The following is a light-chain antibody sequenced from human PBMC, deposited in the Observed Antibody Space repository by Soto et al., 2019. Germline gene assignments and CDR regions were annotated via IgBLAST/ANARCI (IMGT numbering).Light chain of an antibody. CDR2: LGS. CDR1: QSLLHTNGHNY. CDR3: GQGLQTPFT. J-gene: IGKJ4*01. V-gene: IGKV2-28*01. Sequence: DLVLIQSPLSLPVTPGEPASISCRSSQSLLHTNGHNYVDWYVQKPGESPQLLIYLGSNRASGVPDRFGASGSCTDFTLKISRVEAEDVGVYYGGQGLQTPFTFGGGTKVEIK.